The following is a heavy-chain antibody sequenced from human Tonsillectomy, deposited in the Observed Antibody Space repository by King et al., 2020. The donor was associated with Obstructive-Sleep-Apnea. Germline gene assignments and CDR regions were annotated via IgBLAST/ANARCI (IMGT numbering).Heavy chain of an antibody. CDR1: GFTFSSYS. CDR3: AGVPHRGVVDY. V-gene: IGHV3-21*01. J-gene: IGHJ4*02. D-gene: IGHD3-10*01. CDR2: ISSISSYI. Sequence: VQLVESGGGLVKPGGSLRLSCAASGFTFSSYSMNWVRQAPGKGLEWVSSISSISSYIYYADSVKGRFTISRDNAKNSLYLQMNSLRAEDTAVYYCAGVPHRGVVDYWGQGTLVTVSS.